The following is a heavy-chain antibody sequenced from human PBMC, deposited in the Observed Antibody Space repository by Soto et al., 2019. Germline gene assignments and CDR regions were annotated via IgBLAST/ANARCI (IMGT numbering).Heavy chain of an antibody. Sequence: SETLSLTCSVSGGSISTVGHYWTWIRQPPGKGLEWIGSIYRTGSTYYSKSLRSRLTMSVDTSKSQFSLRLSSVTAADTAVYYCARATGTLRSRNCDYWGQGSLVTVSS. CDR2: IYRTGST. D-gene: IGHD1-1*01. V-gene: IGHV4-31*03. CDR3: ARATGTLRSRNCDY. J-gene: IGHJ4*02. CDR1: GGSISTVGHY.